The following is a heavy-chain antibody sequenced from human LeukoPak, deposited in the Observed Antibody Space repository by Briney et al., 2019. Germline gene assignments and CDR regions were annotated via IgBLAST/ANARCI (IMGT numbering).Heavy chain of an antibody. V-gene: IGHV4-59*08. J-gene: IGHJ4*02. Sequence: SETLSLTCIVSGGSISNYYWSWIRQPPGKGLEWIGYIFHSGNTDYNPSLKSRVTISVDTSNNQFSLILCSVTAADTAVYYCATSRGYSSGLDYWGQGTLVTVSS. CDR3: ATSRGYSSGLDY. CDR1: GGSISNYY. D-gene: IGHD5-18*01. CDR2: IFHSGNT.